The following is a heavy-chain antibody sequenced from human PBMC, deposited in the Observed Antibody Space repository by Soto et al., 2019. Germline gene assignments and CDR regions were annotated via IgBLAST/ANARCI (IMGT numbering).Heavy chain of an antibody. Sequence: ASVKVSCKVSGYTLTELSMHWVRQAPGKGLEWMGGFDPEDGGTIYAQKFQGRVTMTEDTSTDTAYMELSSLRSEDTAVYYCATRYYYDSSVDAFDIWGQGTMVTVSS. V-gene: IGHV1-24*01. CDR1: GYTLTELS. CDR2: FDPEDGGT. CDR3: ATRYYYDSSVDAFDI. D-gene: IGHD3-22*01. J-gene: IGHJ3*02.